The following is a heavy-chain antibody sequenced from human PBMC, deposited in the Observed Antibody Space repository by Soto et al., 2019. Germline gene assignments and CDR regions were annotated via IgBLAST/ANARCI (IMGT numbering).Heavy chain of an antibody. J-gene: IGHJ4*02. CDR2: INHSGST. CDR1: GGSFSGYY. V-gene: IGHV4-34*01. D-gene: IGHD3-22*01. Sequence: PSATLSLTCAGYGGSFSGYYWSWIRQPPVKGLEWIGEINHSGSTNYNPSLKSRVTISVDTSKNQFSLKLSSVTAADTAVYYCARGRTTYYYDSSGYPLLDYWGQGTLVTVSS. CDR3: ARGRTTYYYDSSGYPLLDY.